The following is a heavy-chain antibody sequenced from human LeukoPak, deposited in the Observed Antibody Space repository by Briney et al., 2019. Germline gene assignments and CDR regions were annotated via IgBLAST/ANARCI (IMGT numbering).Heavy chain of an antibody. V-gene: IGHV3-73*01. J-gene: IGHJ4*02. D-gene: IGHD3-16*01. CDR3: TRHGGEGTGY. Sequence: PGGSLKLSCAASGFTFSGSAMHWVRQASGKGLEWVGSIRSKANSYATAYAASVKGRFTISRDDSKNTAYLQMNSLKTADTAVYYCTRHGGEGTGYWGQGTLVTVSS. CDR2: IRSKANSYAT. CDR1: GFTFSGSA.